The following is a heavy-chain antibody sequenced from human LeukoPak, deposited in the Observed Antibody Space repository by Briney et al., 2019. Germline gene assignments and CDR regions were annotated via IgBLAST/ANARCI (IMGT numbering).Heavy chain of an antibody. J-gene: IGHJ3*02. D-gene: IGHD4/OR15-4a*01. V-gene: IGHV1-69*01. Sequence: SVKVSCKASGGTFSSYAISWVRQAPGQGLEWMGGIIPIFGTANYAQKFQGRVTITADESTSTAYMELSSLRSEDTAVYYCALVVGAADDAFDIWGQGTMVTVSS. CDR1: GGTFSSYA. CDR3: ALVVGAADDAFDI. CDR2: IIPIFGTA.